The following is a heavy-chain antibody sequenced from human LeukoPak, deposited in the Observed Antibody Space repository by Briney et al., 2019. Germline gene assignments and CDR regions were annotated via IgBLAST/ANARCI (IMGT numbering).Heavy chain of an antibody. CDR3: ARGPRRTVYFDY. CDR2: IYYSGST. D-gene: IGHD4-11*01. Sequence: SETLSLTCTVSGGSISSYYWSWIRQPPGKGLEWIGYIYYSGSTNYNPSLKSRVTISVDTSKNQFSLKLSSVTAADTAVYYCARGPRRTVYFDYWGQGTLVTVSS. V-gene: IGHV4-59*01. CDR1: GGSISSYY. J-gene: IGHJ4*02.